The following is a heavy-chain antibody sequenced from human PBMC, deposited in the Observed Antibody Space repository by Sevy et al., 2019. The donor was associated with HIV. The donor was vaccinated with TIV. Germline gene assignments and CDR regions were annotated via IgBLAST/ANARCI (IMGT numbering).Heavy chain of an antibody. V-gene: IGHV4-59*08. CDR2: IYYNGHI. D-gene: IGHD1-26*01. J-gene: IGHJ4*02. Sequence: SETLSLTCTVSGGSITSLYWNWIRQPPGKGLEWIANIYYNGHINYNPSLKSRVTLPLETSKNQFSLGLSSVTAADTAMYYCAGENAWGRGYSWGQGTLVTVSS. CDR1: GGSITSLY. CDR3: AGENAWGRGYS.